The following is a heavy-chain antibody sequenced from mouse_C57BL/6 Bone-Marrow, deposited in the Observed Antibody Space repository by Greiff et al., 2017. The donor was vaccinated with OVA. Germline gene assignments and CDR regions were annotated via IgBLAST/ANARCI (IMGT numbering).Heavy chain of an antibody. CDR3: ARGGSSPYWYFDV. Sequence: EVKLVESGGGLVKPGGSLKLSCAASGFTFSDYGMHWVRQAPEKGLEWVAYISSGSSTIYYADTVKGRFTISRDNAKNTLFLKMTSLRSEDTAMYYCARGGSSPYWYFDVWGTGTTVTVSS. CDR2: ISSGSSTI. J-gene: IGHJ1*03. CDR1: GFTFSDYG. D-gene: IGHD1-1*01. V-gene: IGHV5-17*01.